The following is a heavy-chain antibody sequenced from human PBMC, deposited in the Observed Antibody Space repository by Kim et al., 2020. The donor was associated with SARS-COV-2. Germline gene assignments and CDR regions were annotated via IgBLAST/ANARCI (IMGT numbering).Heavy chain of an antibody. CDR2: IYSGGST. J-gene: IGHJ4*02. CDR1: GFTVSSNY. D-gene: IGHD3-22*01. CDR3: ARGYYYDSRGWAPFDY. V-gene: IGHV3-53*01. Sequence: GGSLRLSCAASGFTVSSNYMSWVRQAPGKGLEWVSVIYSGGSTYYADSVKGRFTISRDNSKNTLYLQMNSLRAEDTAVYYCARGYYYDSRGWAPFDYWGQGTLVTVSS.